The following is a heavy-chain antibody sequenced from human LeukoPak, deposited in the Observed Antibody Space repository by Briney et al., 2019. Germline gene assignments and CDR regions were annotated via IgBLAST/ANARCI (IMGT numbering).Heavy chain of an antibody. CDR1: VYTFTVYY. CDR3: ARDPSSIAVGGTAFDI. CDR2: INPNGGVT. D-gene: IGHD6-19*01. J-gene: IGHJ3*02. Sequence: ASVKVSCKASVYTFTVYYMHWVRQAPGQGRGWMEWINPNGGVTNYAQTFQGRVTMTRETSISTAYMELSRLRSDDTAVYYCARDPSSIAVGGTAFDIWGQGPMVTVSS. V-gene: IGHV1-2*02.